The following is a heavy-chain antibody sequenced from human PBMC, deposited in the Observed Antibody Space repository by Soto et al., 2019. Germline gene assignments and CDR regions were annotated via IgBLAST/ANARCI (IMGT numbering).Heavy chain of an antibody. CDR2: IYHSGST. D-gene: IGHD3-22*01. J-gene: IGHJ4*02. V-gene: IGHV4-30-2*01. CDR1: GGSISSGGYS. Sequence: SETLSLTCAVSGGSISSGGYSWSWIRQPPGKGLEWIGYIYHSGSTYYNPSLKSRVTISVDRSKNQFSLKLSSVTAADTAVYYCTRYYYDSSGYRDYWGQGTLVTVSS. CDR3: TRYYYDSSGYRDY.